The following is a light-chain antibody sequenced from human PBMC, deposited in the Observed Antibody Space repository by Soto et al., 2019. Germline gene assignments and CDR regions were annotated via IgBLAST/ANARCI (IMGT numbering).Light chain of an antibody. J-gene: IGLJ1*01. CDR3: CSYARSSXS. V-gene: IGLV2-23*02. CDR1: SSDVGSYNL. CDR2: EVS. Sequence: QSMLTQPASVSGSPGQSITISCTGTSSDVGSYNLVSWYQQHPGKAPKLMIYEVSKRPSGVSNRFSGSKSGNTASLTISGLQAEDEADYYCCSYARSSXSFGTGTKVTVL.